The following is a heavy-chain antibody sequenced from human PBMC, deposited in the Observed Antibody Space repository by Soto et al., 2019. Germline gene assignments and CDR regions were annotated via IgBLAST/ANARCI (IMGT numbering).Heavy chain of an antibody. CDR1: GFSFSSYG. Sequence: GSLRVSCAASGFSFSSYGMHWVRQAPGKGLEWVAVISYDVTNKYYADSVKGRFTISRDNSKNTLYLQMNSLRAEDTAVYYCAKDLRIAVAGTDYFDSWGQGTLVTVSS. D-gene: IGHD6-19*01. V-gene: IGHV3-30*18. J-gene: IGHJ4*02. CDR2: ISYDVTNK. CDR3: AKDLRIAVAGTDYFDS.